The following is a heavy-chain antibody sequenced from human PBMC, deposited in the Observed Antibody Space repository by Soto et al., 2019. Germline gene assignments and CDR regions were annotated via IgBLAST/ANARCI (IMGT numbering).Heavy chain of an antibody. CDR1: GFSFSSYA. D-gene: IGHD6-19*01. J-gene: IGHJ5*02. Sequence: ESGGGVVQPGRSLRLSCTASGFSFSSYAMYWFRQPPGKGLEWVAVISHDGINKHYADSVKGRVTVSRDNFNHSLDLQLNSLRGEDTAMYYCARDMYSSDYFVKWFEPWGQGTLVTVSS. CDR2: ISHDGINK. V-gene: IGHV3-30-3*01. CDR3: ARDMYSSDYFVKWFEP.